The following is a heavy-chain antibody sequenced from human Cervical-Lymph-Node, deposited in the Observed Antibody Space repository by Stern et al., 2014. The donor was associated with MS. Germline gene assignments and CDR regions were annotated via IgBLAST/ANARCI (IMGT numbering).Heavy chain of an antibody. J-gene: IGHJ4*02. CDR3: ARDGLPLAYCGGDCYNYFDY. CDR2: ISSTRSTI. Sequence: EMQLVESGGGLVQPGGSLRLSCAASGFTFSTYSMNWVRQAPGKGLEWVSYISSTRSTIYYADSVKGRFTISRDNAKNSLYLQMNSLRDEDTAVYYCARDGLPLAYCGGDCYNYFDYWGQGTLVTVSS. V-gene: IGHV3-48*02. CDR1: GFTFSTYS. D-gene: IGHD2-21*02.